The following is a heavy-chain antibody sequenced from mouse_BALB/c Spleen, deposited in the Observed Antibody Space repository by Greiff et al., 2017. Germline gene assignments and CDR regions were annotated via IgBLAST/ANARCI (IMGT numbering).Heavy chain of an antibody. D-gene: IGHD2-10*02. CDR2: ISTYYGDA. J-gene: IGHJ2*01. CDR1: GYTFTDYA. Sequence: VKLLESGAELVRPGVSVKISCKGSGYTFTDYAMHWVKQSHAKSLEWIGVISTYYGDASYNQKFKGKATMTVDKSSSTAYMELARLTSEDSAIYYCARGVSSMVEFDYWGQGTTLTVSS. V-gene: IGHV1S137*01. CDR3: ARGVSSMVEFDY.